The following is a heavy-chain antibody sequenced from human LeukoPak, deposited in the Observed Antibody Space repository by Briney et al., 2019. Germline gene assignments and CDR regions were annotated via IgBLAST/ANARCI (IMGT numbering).Heavy chain of an antibody. CDR3: ARDPDYIAAAGNAFDI. Sequence: ASVKVSCKASGYTFTGYYMHWVRQAPGQGLEWMGRINPNSGGTNYAQKFQGRVTMTRDTSISTAYMELSRLRSDDTAVYYCARDPDYIAAAGNAFDIWGQGTMVTVSS. J-gene: IGHJ3*02. CDR2: INPNSGGT. D-gene: IGHD6-13*01. CDR1: GYTFTGYY. V-gene: IGHV1-2*06.